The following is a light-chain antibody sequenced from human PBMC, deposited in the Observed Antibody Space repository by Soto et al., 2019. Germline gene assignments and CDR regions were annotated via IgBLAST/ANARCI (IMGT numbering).Light chain of an antibody. CDR2: KAS. CDR1: PTVNDW. J-gene: IGKJ1*01. CDR3: QQYNAYPWT. Sequence: DIQMTQSPSTLSASIGDRVTITCRASPTVNDWLAWYQQKPGKAPNLLIYKASSLESGVPSRFSGSGSGTEFTLTISSLQPDDFATYYCQQYNAYPWTFGQGTKVE. V-gene: IGKV1-5*03.